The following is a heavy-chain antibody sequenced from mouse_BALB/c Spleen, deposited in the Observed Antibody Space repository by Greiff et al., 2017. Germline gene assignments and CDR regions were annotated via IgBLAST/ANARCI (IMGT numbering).Heavy chain of an antibody. J-gene: IGHJ4*01. CDR3: ARYLAYYGNYDYAMDY. Sequence: VKLQESGPGLVAPSQSLSITCTVSGFSLTSYGVHWVRQPPGKGLEWLGVIWAGGSTNYNSALMSRLSISKDNSKSQVFLKMNSLQTDDTAMYYCARYLAYYGNYDYAMDYWGQGTSVTVSS. V-gene: IGHV2-9*02. D-gene: IGHD2-10*01. CDR2: IWAGGST. CDR1: GFSLTSYG.